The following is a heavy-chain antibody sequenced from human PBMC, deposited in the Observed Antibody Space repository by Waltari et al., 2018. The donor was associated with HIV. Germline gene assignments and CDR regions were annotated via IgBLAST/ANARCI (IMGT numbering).Heavy chain of an antibody. J-gene: IGHJ4*02. CDR2: IWYDGSKK. Sequence: QVQLVESGGGVVQLRRSRRLSCATSGFTISSYGMHWVRPAPGKGLEWVTVIWYDGSKKYYADSVKGRFTISRDNSKNPLYLQMNSLRIEDTAVYYCARKYSSSWGAPFDYWGQGTLVTVAS. CDR1: GFTISSYG. D-gene: IGHD6-13*01. CDR3: ARKYSSSWGAPFDY. V-gene: IGHV3-33*01.